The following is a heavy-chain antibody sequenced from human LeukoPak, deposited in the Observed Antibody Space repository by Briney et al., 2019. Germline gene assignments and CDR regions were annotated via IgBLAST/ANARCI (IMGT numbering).Heavy chain of an antibody. CDR3: ARDQHSSSWAYYYYYMDV. CDR2: ISPSGGST. Sequence: ASVKVSCKAFGYTFTSNYMHWVRQAPGQGPEWMGVISPSGGSTTYAQKFQGRVTMTRDTSISTAYMELSRLRSDDTAVYYCARDQHSSSWAYYYYYMDVWGKGTTVTVSS. CDR1: GYTFTSNY. J-gene: IGHJ6*03. V-gene: IGHV1-2*02. D-gene: IGHD6-13*01.